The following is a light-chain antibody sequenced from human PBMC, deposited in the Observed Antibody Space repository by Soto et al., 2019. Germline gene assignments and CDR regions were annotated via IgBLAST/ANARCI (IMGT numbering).Light chain of an antibody. CDR1: PSVSSY. Sequence: EIVLTQSPATLSLSPAERATLSCRASPSVSSYLAWYQQKPVQAPRLRIYDAFTSATAIPATFSVSGSGTDFTLTISSLEPEDFAVYDGQHRTNKFWTFGKGTKVEIK. J-gene: IGKJ1*01. CDR3: QHRTNKFWT. CDR2: DAF. V-gene: IGKV3-11*01.